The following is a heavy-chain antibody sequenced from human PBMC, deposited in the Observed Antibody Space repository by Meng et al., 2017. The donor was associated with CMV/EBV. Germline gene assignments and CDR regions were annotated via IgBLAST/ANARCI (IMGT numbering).Heavy chain of an antibody. Sequence: QINFKESCSPLVKPPQTLALTCTFSGFSLSTSGVGVGWIRQPPGKALEWLALIYWDDDKRYSPSLKSRLTITKDTSKNQVVLTMTNMDPVDTATYYCAHRLASAGWLQLPFDYWGQGTLVTVSS. D-gene: IGHD5-24*01. V-gene: IGHV2-5*02. CDR1: GFSLSTSGVG. CDR2: IYWDDDK. J-gene: IGHJ4*02. CDR3: AHRLASAGWLQLPFDY.